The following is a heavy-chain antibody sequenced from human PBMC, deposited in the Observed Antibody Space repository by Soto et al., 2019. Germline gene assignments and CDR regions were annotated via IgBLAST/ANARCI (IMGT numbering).Heavy chain of an antibody. CDR1: GYTFRHYG. CDR3: ARDGRQCVPNFDNFDI. CDR2: NSAYNGDT. D-gene: IGHD3-9*01. J-gene: IGHJ3*02. Sequence: QVQLLQSGPELMKPGASVKLSCKDSGYTFRHYGINWVRQAPGQSLEWMGWNSAYNGDTNYAHNFQGRVTMATDTPTSTAYMELRSLKSDDTTVYYCARDGRQCVPNFDNFDIWGQGTTVTVSS. V-gene: IGHV1-18*01.